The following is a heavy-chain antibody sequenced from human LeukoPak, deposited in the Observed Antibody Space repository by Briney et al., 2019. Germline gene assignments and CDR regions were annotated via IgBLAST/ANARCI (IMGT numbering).Heavy chain of an antibody. CDR2: INSDGSST. D-gene: IGHD5-12*01. J-gene: IGHJ4*02. Sequence: PGRSLRLSCAASGFTFSSYWMHWVRQAPGKGLVWVSRINSDGSSTSYADSVKGRFTISRDNAKNTLYLQMNSLRAEDTAVYYCATDSGYDGLDYWGQGTLVTVSS. V-gene: IGHV3-74*01. CDR1: GFTFSSYW. CDR3: ATDSGYDGLDY.